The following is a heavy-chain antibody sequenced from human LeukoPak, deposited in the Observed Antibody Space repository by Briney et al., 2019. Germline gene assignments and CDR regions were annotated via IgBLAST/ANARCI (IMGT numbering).Heavy chain of an antibody. Sequence: GGSLRLSCATSGFTFSSYAMSWVRQAPGKGLEWVSAISGSGGSTYYADSVKGRFTISRDNSKNTLYLQMNSLRAEGTAVYYCAKDAGGPYSSVVLYYFDYWGQGTLVTVSS. CDR3: AKDAGGPYSSVVLYYFDY. D-gene: IGHD6-19*01. J-gene: IGHJ4*02. V-gene: IGHV3-23*01. CDR2: ISGSGGST. CDR1: GFTFSSYA.